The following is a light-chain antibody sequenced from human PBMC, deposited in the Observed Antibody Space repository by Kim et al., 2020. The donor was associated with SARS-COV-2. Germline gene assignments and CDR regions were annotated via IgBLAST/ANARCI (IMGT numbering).Light chain of an antibody. J-gene: IGLJ3*02. CDR3: ATWDDSLDVWM. Sequence: ELTQPPSASGTPGQRVTISCSGSSSNIGSNTVNWYQQFPGTAPQLLIDTDDRRPSGVSDRVSCSKSGTSASLALSALRSEDEADYYCATWDDSLDVWMFGGGTQLTVL. CDR1: SSNIGSNT. V-gene: IGLV1-44*01. CDR2: TDD.